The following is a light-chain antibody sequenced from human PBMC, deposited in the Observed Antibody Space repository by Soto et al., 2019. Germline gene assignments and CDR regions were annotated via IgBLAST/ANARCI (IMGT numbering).Light chain of an antibody. CDR1: QSISSW. J-gene: IGKJ1*01. Sequence: DIQLTQSPATLSESVGDRVTITYRASQSISSWLAWYQQKPGKAPKLLIYAASSLQSGVPSRFSGSGSGTDFTLTISSLQPEDFATYYCQQSYSTPQTFGQGTKVDI. CDR3: QQSYSTPQT. V-gene: IGKV1-39*01. CDR2: AAS.